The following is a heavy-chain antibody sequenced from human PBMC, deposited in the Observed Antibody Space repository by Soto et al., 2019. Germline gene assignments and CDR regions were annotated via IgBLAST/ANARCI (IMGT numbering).Heavy chain of an antibody. V-gene: IGHV3-21*01. Sequence: GGSLRLSCAASGFTFSSYSMNWVRQAPGKGLEWVSSISSSSSYIYYADSVKGRFTISRDNAKNSLYLQMNSLRAEDTAVYYCAGDCSSTSCFKRDAFDIWGQGKMVTVSS. D-gene: IGHD2-2*01. J-gene: IGHJ3*02. CDR3: AGDCSSTSCFKRDAFDI. CDR1: GFTFSSYS. CDR2: ISSSSSYI.